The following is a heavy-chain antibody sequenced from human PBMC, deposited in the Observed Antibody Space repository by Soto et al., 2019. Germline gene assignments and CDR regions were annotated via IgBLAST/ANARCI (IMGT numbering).Heavy chain of an antibody. CDR2: ISSSGGTI. V-gene: IGHV3-11*01. Sequence: GQVVESGGGLVKPGGSLRLSCAASGFIFNDYYMSWIRQAPGQGLAWVSYISSSGGTIFYADSVKGRFTISRDNAKNSVYLQMNSLRAEDTAVYYCASDAGSADDSSGYYYAFDYWGQGTLVTVSS. J-gene: IGHJ4*02. D-gene: IGHD3-22*01. CDR3: ASDAGSADDSSGYYYAFDY. CDR1: GFIFNDYY.